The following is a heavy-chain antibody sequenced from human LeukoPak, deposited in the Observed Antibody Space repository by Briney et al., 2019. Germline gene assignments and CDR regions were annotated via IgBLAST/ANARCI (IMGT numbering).Heavy chain of an antibody. J-gene: IGHJ4*02. CDR1: GFTVSSKY. Sequence: GGSLRLSCAASGFTVSSKYMSWVRQAPGKGLEWVSVIYSGGSTYYADSVKGRFTISRDNSKNTLYLQMNSLRAEDTAVYYCAREFFGERDYYDSSGYTPGYFDYWGQGTLVTVSS. V-gene: IGHV3-53*01. CDR3: AREFFGERDYYDSSGYTPGYFDY. CDR2: IYSGGST. D-gene: IGHD3-22*01.